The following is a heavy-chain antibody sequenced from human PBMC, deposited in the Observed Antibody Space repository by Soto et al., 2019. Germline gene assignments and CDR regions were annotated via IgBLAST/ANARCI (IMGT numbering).Heavy chain of an antibody. J-gene: IGHJ4*01. D-gene: IGHD6-13*01. CDR3: ARATDRDSSSWSFDY. CDR1: GFTFSSYA. V-gene: IGHV3-30-3*01. Sequence: LRLSCAASGFTFSSYAMHWVRQAPGKGLEWEAVISYDGSNEYYADSVKGRFTIYRDNSKNTLYLQMNSLRAVAMAVCYFARATDRDSSSWSFDYWGQGTLVTVS. CDR2: ISYDGSNE.